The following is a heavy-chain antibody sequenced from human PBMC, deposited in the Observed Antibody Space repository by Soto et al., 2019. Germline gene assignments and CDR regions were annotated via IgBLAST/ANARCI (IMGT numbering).Heavy chain of an antibody. V-gene: IGHV2-5*01. J-gene: IGHJ6*02. CDR1: GFSLSTSGVG. Sequence: SGPTLVKPTQTLTLTCTFSGFSLSTSGVGVGWIRQPPGKALEWLALIYWNDDKRYSPSLKSRLTITKDTSKNQVVLTMTNMDPVDTATYYCAHRLSSSVPGYYYYYGMDVWGQGTTVTVSS. D-gene: IGHD6-6*01. CDR2: IYWNDDK. CDR3: AHRLSSSVPGYYYYYGMDV.